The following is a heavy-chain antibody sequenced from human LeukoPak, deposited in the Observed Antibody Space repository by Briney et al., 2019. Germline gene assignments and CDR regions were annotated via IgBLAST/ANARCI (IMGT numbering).Heavy chain of an antibody. CDR2: INHSGST. D-gene: IGHD5-18*01. V-gene: IGHV4-34*01. Sequence: SETLSLTCAVYGGSFSGYYWSWIRQPPGKGLEWIGEINHSGSTNYNPSLKSRVTISVDTSKNQFSLKLSSVTAADTAVYYCAREVGGYSYGYVPDYWGQGTLVTVS. CDR1: GGSFSGYY. J-gene: IGHJ4*02. CDR3: AREVGGYSYGYVPDY.